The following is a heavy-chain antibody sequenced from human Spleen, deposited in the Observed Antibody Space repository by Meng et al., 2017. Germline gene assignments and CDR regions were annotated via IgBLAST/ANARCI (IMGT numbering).Heavy chain of an antibody. J-gene: IGHJ4*02. CDR3: ATMWLVTFSNDY. Sequence: ASVKVSCKASGYTFTGYYMHWVRQAPGQGLEWMGRINPHSGGTNYAQKFQGRVTMTEDTSTDTAYMELSSLRSEDTAVYYCATMWLVTFSNDYWGQGTLVTVSS. V-gene: IGHV1-2*06. CDR2: INPHSGGT. D-gene: IGHD6-19*01. CDR1: GYTFTGYY.